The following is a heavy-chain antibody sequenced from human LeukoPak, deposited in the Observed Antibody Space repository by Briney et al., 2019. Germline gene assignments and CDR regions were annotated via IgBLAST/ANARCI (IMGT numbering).Heavy chain of an antibody. D-gene: IGHD2-2*01. CDR2: INPNSGGT. J-gene: IGHJ4*02. CDR3: ARPRYCSSTSCYVWFDY. V-gene: IGHV1-2*02. CDR1: GYTFTGYY. Sequence: ASVKVSCKASGYTFTGYYMRWVRQAPGQGLEWMGWINPNSGGTNYAQKFQGRVTMTRDTSISTAYMELSRLRSDDTAVYYCARPRYCSSTSCYVWFDYWGQGTLVTVSS.